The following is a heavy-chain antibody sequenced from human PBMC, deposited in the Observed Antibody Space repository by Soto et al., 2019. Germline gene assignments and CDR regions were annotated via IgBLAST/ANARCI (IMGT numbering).Heavy chain of an antibody. V-gene: IGHV4-34*01. CDR2: INHSGST. Sequence: SETLSLTCAVYGGSFSGYYWSWIRQPPGKGLEWIGEINHSGSTNYNPSLKSRVTISVDTSKNQFSLKLSSVTAADTAVYYCARGAADIVVVVAAASVWFDPSGQGPLVTVYS. J-gene: IGHJ5*02. CDR3: ARGAADIVVVVAAASVWFDP. D-gene: IGHD2-15*01. CDR1: GGSFSGYY.